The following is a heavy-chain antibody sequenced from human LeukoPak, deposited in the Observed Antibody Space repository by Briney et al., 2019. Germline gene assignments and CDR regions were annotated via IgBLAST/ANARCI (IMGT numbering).Heavy chain of an antibody. CDR2: IIPIFGTA. J-gene: IGHJ5*02. V-gene: IGHV1-69*05. Sequence: EASVKVSCKASGGTFSSYAISWVRQAPGQGLEWMGGIIPIFGTANYAQKFQGRVTITTDESTSTAYMELSNLRSEDTAVYYCARGLGATPNWFDPWGQGTLVTVSS. D-gene: IGHD1-26*01. CDR1: GGTFSSYA. CDR3: ARGLGATPNWFDP.